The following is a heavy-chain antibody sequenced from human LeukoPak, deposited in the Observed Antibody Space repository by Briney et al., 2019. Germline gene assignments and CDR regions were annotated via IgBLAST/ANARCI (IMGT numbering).Heavy chain of an antibody. CDR1: GFTFSSYN. CDR2: ISFSSTYI. CDR3: AREITEDYDSSGYNDY. V-gene: IGHV3-21*01. D-gene: IGHD3-22*01. Sequence: GGSLRLSCAASGFTFSSYNMNWVRQAPGKGLEWVSSISFSSTYIYYADSVKGRFTISSDNAKNSLYLQMNSLRAEDTAVYYCAREITEDYDSSGYNDYWGQGTLVTVSS. J-gene: IGHJ4*02.